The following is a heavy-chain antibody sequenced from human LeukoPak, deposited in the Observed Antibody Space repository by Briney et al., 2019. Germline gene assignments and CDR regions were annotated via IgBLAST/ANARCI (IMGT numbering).Heavy chain of an antibody. D-gene: IGHD1-26*01. V-gene: IGHV4-59*12. Sequence: SETLSLTCTVSGGSISSYYWSWIRQPPGKGLEWIGYIYYSGSTNYNPSLKSRVTISVDTSKNQFSLKLSSVTAADTAVYYCARETGSSEIYWGQGTLVTVSS. J-gene: IGHJ4*02. CDR2: IYYSGST. CDR1: GGSISSYY. CDR3: ARETGSSEIY.